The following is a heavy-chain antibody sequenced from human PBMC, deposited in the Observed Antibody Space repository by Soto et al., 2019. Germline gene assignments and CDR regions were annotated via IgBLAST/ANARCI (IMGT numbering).Heavy chain of an antibody. J-gene: IGHJ3*02. V-gene: IGHV3-30-3*01. CDR1: GFTFSSYA. Sequence: QVQLVESGGGVVQPGRSLRLSCAASGFTFSSYAMHWVRQAPGKGLEWVAVISYDGSNKYYADSVKGRFTISRDNSKNTLYLQMNSLRAEDTDVYYCARDRWYYDSSGYYMGGGDAFAIWGEGTMVTVSS. CDR2: ISYDGSNK. D-gene: IGHD3-22*01. CDR3: ARDRWYYDSSGYYMGGGDAFAI.